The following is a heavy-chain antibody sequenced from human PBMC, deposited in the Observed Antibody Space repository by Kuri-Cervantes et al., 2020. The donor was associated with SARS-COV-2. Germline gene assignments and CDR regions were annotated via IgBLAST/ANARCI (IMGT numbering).Heavy chain of an antibody. CDR2: IYHSGST. V-gene: IGHV4-38-2*02. CDR1: GYSISSGYY. J-gene: IGHJ6*03. CDR3: AREVDYYSSGGYMDV. Sequence: SETLSLTCTVSGYSISSGYYWGWIRQPPGKGLEWIGSIYHSGSTYYNPSLKSRVTISVDTSKNQFSLKLSSVAAADTAVYYCAREVDYYSSGGYMDVWGKGTTVTVSS. D-gene: IGHD5/OR15-5a*01.